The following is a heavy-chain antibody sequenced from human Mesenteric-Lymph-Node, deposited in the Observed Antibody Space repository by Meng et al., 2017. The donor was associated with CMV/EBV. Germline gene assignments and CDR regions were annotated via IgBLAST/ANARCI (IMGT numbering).Heavy chain of an antibody. Sequence: GESLKISCAASGFTFSSYDMHWVRQATGKGLEWVSAIGTAGDTYYPGSVKGRFTISRENAKNSLYLQMNSLRAEDTAVYYCARRGPYSKPYYYYGMDVWGQGTTVTVSS. CDR3: ARRGPYSKPYYYYGMDV. CDR1: GFTFSSYD. V-gene: IGHV3-13*01. CDR2: IGTAGDT. J-gene: IGHJ6*02. D-gene: IGHD4-11*01.